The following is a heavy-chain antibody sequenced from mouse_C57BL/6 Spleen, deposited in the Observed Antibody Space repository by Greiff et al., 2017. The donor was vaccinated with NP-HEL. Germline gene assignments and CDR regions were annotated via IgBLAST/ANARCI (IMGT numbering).Heavy chain of an antibody. Sequence: QVQLQQPGAELVRPGSSVKLSCKASGYTFTSYWMDWVKQRPGQGLEWIGNIYPSDSETHYNQKFKDKATLTVDKSSSTAYMQLSSLTSEDSAVYYCARWSPYYFDYWGQGTTLTVSS. CDR1: GYTFTSYW. CDR2: IYPSDSET. V-gene: IGHV1-61*01. CDR3: ARWSPYYFDY. J-gene: IGHJ2*01.